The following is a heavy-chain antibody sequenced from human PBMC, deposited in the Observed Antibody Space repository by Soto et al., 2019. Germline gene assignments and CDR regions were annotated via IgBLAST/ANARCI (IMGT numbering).Heavy chain of an antibody. Sequence: GGSLRLSCATSGFTFSSNGMIWFRQAPGKGLDWVSGISGSGRNTYYADSVKGRFTISRDNSKNTLFLQMNSLRAEDTAVYYCAKNGLSNSPSAIDSWGQGTLVTVSS. D-gene: IGHD2-8*01. J-gene: IGHJ4*02. CDR1: GFTFSSNG. CDR2: ISGSGRNT. V-gene: IGHV3-23*01. CDR3: AKNGLSNSPSAIDS.